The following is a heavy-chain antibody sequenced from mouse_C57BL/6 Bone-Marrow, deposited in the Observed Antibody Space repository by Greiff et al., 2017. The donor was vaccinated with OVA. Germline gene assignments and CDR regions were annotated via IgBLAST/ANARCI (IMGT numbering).Heavy chain of an antibody. D-gene: IGHD2-4*01. J-gene: IGHJ4*01. CDR1: GYTFTSYW. CDR3: ARAPYYDYAMDY. Sequence: QVQLQQPGAELVKPGASVKLSCKASGYTFTSYWMHWVKQRPGQGLEWIGMIHPNSGSTNYNEKFKSKATLTVDKSSSTAYMQLSSLTSEDSAVYDCARAPYYDYAMDYWGQGTSVTVSS. CDR2: IHPNSGST. V-gene: IGHV1-64*01.